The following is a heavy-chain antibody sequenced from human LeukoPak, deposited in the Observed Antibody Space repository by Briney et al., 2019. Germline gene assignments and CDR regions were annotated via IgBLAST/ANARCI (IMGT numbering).Heavy chain of an antibody. D-gene: IGHD3-10*01. CDR2: FFSSGNT. Sequence: KPSETRPLTSTIFGVFVSSYYGTYMRQPTGEGLKWIGRFFSSGNTNYNPSFKSRASISVDKSKNQFSLKLTSVTAADTAVYYCARYSGIYGHDYWGQGTLVSVSS. CDR3: ARYSGIYGHDY. J-gene: IGHJ4*02. CDR1: GVFVSSYY. V-gene: IGHV4-4*07.